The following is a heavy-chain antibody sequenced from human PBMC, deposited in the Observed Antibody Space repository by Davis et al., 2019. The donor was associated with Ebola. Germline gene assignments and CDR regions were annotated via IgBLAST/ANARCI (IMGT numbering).Heavy chain of an antibody. D-gene: IGHD6-19*01. Sequence: SDPLSPPFTVSGSPIITSSYYWGWIRQPPGKGLECIVEINHSGSTNYNPSLNSRVTISVDTSKNQFSLQPSSVTAADTAVYYCARHGIAVDDWGQGTLVTVSS. CDR1: GSPIITSSYY. J-gene: IGHJ4*02. CDR2: INHSGST. V-gene: IGHV4-39*07. CDR3: ARHGIAVDD.